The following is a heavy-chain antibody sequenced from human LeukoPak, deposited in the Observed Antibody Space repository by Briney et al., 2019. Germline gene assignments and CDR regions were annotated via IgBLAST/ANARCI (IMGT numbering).Heavy chain of an antibody. CDR3: AKGYCSSTSCCPFHY. CDR1: GFTFDDYA. D-gene: IGHD2-2*01. J-gene: IGHJ4*02. V-gene: IGHV3-9*03. Sequence: GGSLRLSCAASGFTFDDYAMHWVRQAPGKGLEWVSGISWNSGSIGYADSVKGRFTISRDNAKNSLYLQMNSLRAEDMALYYCAKGYCSSTSCCPFHYWGQGTLVTVSS. CDR2: ISWNSGSI.